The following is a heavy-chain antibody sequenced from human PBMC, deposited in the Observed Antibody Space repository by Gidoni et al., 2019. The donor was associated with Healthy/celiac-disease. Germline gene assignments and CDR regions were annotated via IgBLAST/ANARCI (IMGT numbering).Heavy chain of an antibody. CDR3: ARDRHSGSYYGYYYYGMDV. CDR2: INHSGST. V-gene: IGHV4-34*01. D-gene: IGHD1-26*01. Sequence: QVQLQQWGAGLLKPSETLSLTCAVYGGSFRGYYWSWIRQPPGKGLEWIGEINHSGSTNYNPSLKSRVTISVDTSKNQFSLKLSSVTAADTAVYYCARDRHSGSYYGYYYYGMDVWGQGTTVTVSS. CDR1: GGSFRGYY. J-gene: IGHJ6*02.